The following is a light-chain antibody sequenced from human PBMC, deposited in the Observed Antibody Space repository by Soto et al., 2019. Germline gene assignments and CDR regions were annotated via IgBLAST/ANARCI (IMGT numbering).Light chain of an antibody. CDR3: QQYNNWPRT. Sequence: EIVLTQSPGTLSLSPGESVTLSCRASQLFSSNLAWYQHKPGQAPRLLIYGVPTRDTGVPDRFSGSASGTEFTLTISSLQSEDFAVYYCQQYNNWPRTFGQGTRLEIK. CDR1: QLFSSN. J-gene: IGKJ5*01. CDR2: GVP. V-gene: IGKV3-15*01.